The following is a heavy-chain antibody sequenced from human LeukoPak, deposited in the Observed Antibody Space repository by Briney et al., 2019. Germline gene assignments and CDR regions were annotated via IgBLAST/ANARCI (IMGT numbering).Heavy chain of an antibody. CDR3: AKTDGDPYSWYFDL. D-gene: IGHD2-15*01. V-gene: IGHV3-23*01. CDR2: ISGSGGST. CDR1: GFTFSSYA. Sequence: PGGSLRLSCAASGFTFSSYAMSWVRQAPGKGLERVSAISGSGGSTYYADSVKGRFTISRDNSKNTLYLQMNSLRAEDTAVYYCAKTDGDPYSWYFDLWGRGTLVTVSS. J-gene: IGHJ2*01.